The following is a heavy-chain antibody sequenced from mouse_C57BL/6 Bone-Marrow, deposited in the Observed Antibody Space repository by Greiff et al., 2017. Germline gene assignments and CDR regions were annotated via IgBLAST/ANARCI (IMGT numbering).Heavy chain of an antibody. V-gene: IGHV1-63*01. CDR1: GYTFTNYW. Sequence: VQLQQSGAELVRPGTSVKMSCKASGYTFTNYWIGWAKQRPGHGLEWIGDIYPGGGYTNYNEKFKGKATLTADKSSSTAYMQFSSLTSEDSAIYYCARRGYYGSSYYAMDDWGQGTSVTVSS. D-gene: IGHD1-1*01. J-gene: IGHJ4*01. CDR3: ARRGYYGSSYYAMDD. CDR2: IYPGGGYT.